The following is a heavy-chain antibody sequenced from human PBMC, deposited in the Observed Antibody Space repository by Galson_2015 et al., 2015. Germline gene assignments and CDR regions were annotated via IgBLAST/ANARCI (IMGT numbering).Heavy chain of an antibody. CDR2: TSNTGAT. CDR3: ARLRYDWNYIDN. D-gene: IGHD1-7*01. J-gene: IGHJ1*01. Sequence: TLSLTCAVSGGGFRTGTYYWSWVRQPAGTGLEWIGRTSNTGATTYTPSLMSRVPMSVDPSKRQFSLRVTSVTAADTAVYFCARLRYDWNYIDNWGQGPLVTVSS. CDR1: GGGFRTGTYY. V-gene: IGHV4-61*02.